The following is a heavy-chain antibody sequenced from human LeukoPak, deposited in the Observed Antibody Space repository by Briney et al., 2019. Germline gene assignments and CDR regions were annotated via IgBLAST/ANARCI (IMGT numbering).Heavy chain of an antibody. CDR2: VFHSRGT. V-gene: IGHV4-39*01. CDR3: GRHRPQVDPIDH. Sequence: SETLSLTCTVSGDFISSSSYYWAWIRQSPGKGLEWLGSVFHSRGTYYNPSLRSRVTVSVATSKNQFSLKVFYVTAADTAVYYCGRHRPQVDPIDHWGQGILVTVSS. CDR1: GDFISSSSYY. J-gene: IGHJ4*02. D-gene: IGHD5-12*01.